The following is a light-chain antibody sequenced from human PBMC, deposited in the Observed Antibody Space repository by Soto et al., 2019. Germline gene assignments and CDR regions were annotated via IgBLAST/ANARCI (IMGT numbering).Light chain of an antibody. CDR1: SSNIGSNY. Sequence: QSVLTQPPSASGTPGQSGTISCSGSSSNIGSNYVYWYQQLPGTAPKLLIYRNNQRPSGVPDRFSGSKSGTSASLAISGLRSEDEAEYYCAARDDSLSGYAVFGGGTQLTVL. CDR3: AARDDSLSGYAV. V-gene: IGLV1-47*01. J-gene: IGLJ7*01. CDR2: RNN.